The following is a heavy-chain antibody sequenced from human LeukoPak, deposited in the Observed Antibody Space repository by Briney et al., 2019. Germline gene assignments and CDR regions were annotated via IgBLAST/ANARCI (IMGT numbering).Heavy chain of an antibody. CDR2: ISGSGGSA. Sequence: GGSLRLSCAASRFTFSSYAMSWVRQAPGKGLEWVSAISGSGGSAYYADSVKGRFTISRDNSKNTLYLQMNSLRAEDTAVYYCAKMGKNYGGNSGQGSIDSWGQGSLVTVSS. D-gene: IGHD4-23*01. J-gene: IGHJ4*02. CDR3: AKMGKNYGGNSGQGSIDS. V-gene: IGHV3-23*01. CDR1: RFTFSSYA.